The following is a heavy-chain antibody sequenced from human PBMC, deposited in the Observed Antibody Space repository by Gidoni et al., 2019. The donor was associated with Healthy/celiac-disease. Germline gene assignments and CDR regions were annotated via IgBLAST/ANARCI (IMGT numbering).Heavy chain of an antibody. Sequence: QVQLVQSGSELKKPGASVKVSCKASGYTFTSYAMTWVRQAPGQGLEWMGWINTNTGNPTYAQGFTGRFVFSLDTSVSTAYLQISSLKAEDTAVYYCARDRGFWSGYYSEPGAEYFQHWGQGTLVTVSS. J-gene: IGHJ1*01. D-gene: IGHD3-3*01. CDR3: ARDRGFWSGYYSEPGAEYFQH. V-gene: IGHV7-4-1*02. CDR2: INTNTGNP. CDR1: GYTFTSYA.